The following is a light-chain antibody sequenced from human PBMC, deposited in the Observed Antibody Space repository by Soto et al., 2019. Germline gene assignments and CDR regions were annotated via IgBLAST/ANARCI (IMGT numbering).Light chain of an antibody. CDR2: KAS. J-gene: IGKJ2*01. V-gene: IGKV1-5*03. CDR3: QHYFSYPYA. Sequence: DIQVTQSPATLSASVGDTVSITCRASQSVLTWLAWYQQKPVKAPNLLIYKASRFRDGVPSRFSGSGSGTAFTLTITSLQPDDFASYFCQHYFSYPYAFGQGTKLEI. CDR1: QSVLTW.